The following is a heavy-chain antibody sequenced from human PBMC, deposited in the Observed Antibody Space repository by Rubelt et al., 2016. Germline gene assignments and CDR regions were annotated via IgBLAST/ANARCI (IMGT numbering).Heavy chain of an antibody. Sequence: QLQLQESGPGLVKPSETLSLTCTVSGGSISSSSYYWGWIRQPPGKGLEWIGSIYYSGSTYYNPFLTCRVSISLDTSKNQFSLKLSSVTAADTAVYYCARGGFGGIYRRGHYFDYWGQGTLVTVSS. V-gene: IGHV4-39*01. CDR1: GGSISSSSYY. CDR3: ARGGFGGIYRRGHYFDY. J-gene: IGHJ4*02. D-gene: IGHD2-15*01. CDR2: IYYSGST.